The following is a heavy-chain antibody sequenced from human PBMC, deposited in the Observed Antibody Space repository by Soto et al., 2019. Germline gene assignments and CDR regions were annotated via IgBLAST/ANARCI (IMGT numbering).Heavy chain of an antibody. CDR3: ASYCSGGSRRYRISYFDY. Sequence: QVQLQQWGAGLLKPSETLSLTCAVYGGSFSGYYWSWIRQPPGKGLEWMGEINHSGSTNYNPSLKSRVTISVDTSKNQFSLKLSSVTAADTAVYYCASYCSGGSRRYRISYFDYWGQGTLVTVSS. CDR2: INHSGST. D-gene: IGHD2-15*01. V-gene: IGHV4-34*01. J-gene: IGHJ4*02. CDR1: GGSFSGYY.